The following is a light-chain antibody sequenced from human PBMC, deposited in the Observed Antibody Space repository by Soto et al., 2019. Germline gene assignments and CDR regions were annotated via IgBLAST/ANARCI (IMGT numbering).Light chain of an antibody. CDR1: SSDVGGYNY. CDR2: DVY. Sequence: QSALTQPASVSGSPGQSITISCTGTSSDVGGYNYVSWFQQHPGKAPNLMIYDVYRRPSGVSYRFSGSKSGNTASLTISGLQAEDEADYYCSSYTTSSTFVFGGGTKLTVL. J-gene: IGLJ2*01. V-gene: IGLV2-14*01. CDR3: SSYTTSSTFV.